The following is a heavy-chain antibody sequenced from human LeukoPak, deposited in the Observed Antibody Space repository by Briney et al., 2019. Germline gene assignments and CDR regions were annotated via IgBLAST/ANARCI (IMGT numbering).Heavy chain of an antibody. Sequence: SVKVSCKASGGTFSSYAISWVRQAPGQGLERMGGIIPIFGTANYAQKFQGRVTITADESTSTAYMELSSLRSEDTAVYYCARGDGPPEYNYDSSGYYYYWGQGTLVTVSS. D-gene: IGHD3-22*01. J-gene: IGHJ4*02. CDR3: ARGDGPPEYNYDSSGYYYY. CDR1: GGTFSSYA. V-gene: IGHV1-69*13. CDR2: IIPIFGTA.